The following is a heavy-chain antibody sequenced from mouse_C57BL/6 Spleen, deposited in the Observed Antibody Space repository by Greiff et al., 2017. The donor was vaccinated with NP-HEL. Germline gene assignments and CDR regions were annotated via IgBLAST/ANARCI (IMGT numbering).Heavy chain of an antibody. Sequence: EVKVVESGAELVKPGASVKLSCTASGFNIKDYYMHWVKQRTEQGLEWIGRIDPEDGETKYAPKFQGKATITADTSSNTAYLQLSSLTSEDTAVYYCARSRPSYDYDGPGFAYWGQGTLVTVSA. CDR1: GFNIKDYY. D-gene: IGHD2-4*01. V-gene: IGHV14-2*01. J-gene: IGHJ3*01. CDR3: ARSRPSYDYDGPGFAY. CDR2: IDPEDGET.